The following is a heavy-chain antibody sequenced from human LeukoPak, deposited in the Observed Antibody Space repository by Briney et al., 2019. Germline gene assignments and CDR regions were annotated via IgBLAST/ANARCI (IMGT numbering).Heavy chain of an antibody. CDR3: ARDGLVSIAARPYFDY. V-gene: IGHV7-4-1*02. Sequence: ASVKVSCKASGYTFTSYAMNWVRQAPGQGLEWMGWINTNTGNPTYAQGFTGRFAFSLDTSVSTAYLQISSLKAEDTAVYYCARDGLVSIAARPYFDYWGQGTLVTVSS. CDR1: GYTFTSYA. CDR2: INTNTGNP. J-gene: IGHJ4*02. D-gene: IGHD6-6*01.